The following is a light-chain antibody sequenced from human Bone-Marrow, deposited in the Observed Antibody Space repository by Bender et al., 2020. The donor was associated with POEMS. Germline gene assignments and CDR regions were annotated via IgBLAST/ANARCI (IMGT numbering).Light chain of an antibody. J-gene: IGLJ3*02. CDR2: SDN. CDR3: AAWEAGLSGGV. Sequence: QSVLTQPPSASGTPGQRVTISCSGSNSNIGTNAVNWYQQFPGTAPKLLISSDNQRPSGVPDRFYAFKSGTSASLAISGLQSEDEADYYCAAWEAGLSGGVFGGGTKLTVL. V-gene: IGLV1-44*01. CDR1: NSNIGTNA.